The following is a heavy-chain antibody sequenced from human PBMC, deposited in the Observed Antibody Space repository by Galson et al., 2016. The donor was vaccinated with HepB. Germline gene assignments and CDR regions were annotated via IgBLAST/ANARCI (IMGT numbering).Heavy chain of an antibody. Sequence: SLRLSCAASGFTFGDYGMSWFRQAPGKGLEWAGFIRSKTYGGTKDYAASVKGRFTISRDDSKSIAYLQMNSLKTEDTAVYFCTRMIGPSGSSGYYSHWFDPWGQGTLVTVST. CDR2: IRSKTYGGTK. J-gene: IGHJ5*02. CDR3: TRMIGPSGSSGYYSHWFDP. CDR1: GFTFGDYG. D-gene: IGHD3-22*01. V-gene: IGHV3-49*03.